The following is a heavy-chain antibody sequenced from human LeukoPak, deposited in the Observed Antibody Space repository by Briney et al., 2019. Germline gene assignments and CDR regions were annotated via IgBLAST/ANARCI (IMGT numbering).Heavy chain of an antibody. CDR2: IKQDGSEK. V-gene: IGHV3-7*01. Sequence: PGGSLRLSCAASGFTFSSYWMGWVRQAPGKGLEWVANIKQDGSEKYYVDSVKGRFTISRDNAKNSLYLQMNSLRAEDTAVYYCARGGGDYGDYYFDYWGQGTLVTVSS. CDR1: GFTFSSYW. CDR3: ARGGGDYGDYYFDY. J-gene: IGHJ4*02. D-gene: IGHD4-17*01.